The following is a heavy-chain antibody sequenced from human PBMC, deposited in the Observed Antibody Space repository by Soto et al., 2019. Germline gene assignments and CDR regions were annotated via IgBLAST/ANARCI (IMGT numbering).Heavy chain of an antibody. CDR1: GDSVSSNSAA. CDR3: ARDRVGGELGYYYYGMDV. D-gene: IGHD1-26*01. CDR2: TYYRSRWYN. Sequence: SQTLSLTCAISGDSVSSNSAAWNWIRQSPSRGLEWLGRTYYRSRWYNDYAVSVKRRITINPHTSKNQFSLQLNSVTPEDTAVYYCARDRVGGELGYYYYGMDVWGQGTTVTVSS. V-gene: IGHV6-1*01. J-gene: IGHJ6*02.